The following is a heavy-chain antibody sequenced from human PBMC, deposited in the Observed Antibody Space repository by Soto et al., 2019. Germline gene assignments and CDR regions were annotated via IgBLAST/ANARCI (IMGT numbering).Heavy chain of an antibody. CDR3: ATDGSNGIDH. J-gene: IGHJ4*02. V-gene: IGHV3-7*01. CDR1: GFTFGDSW. Sequence: PGGSLRLSCTGTGFTFGDSWMSWVRRAPGKGLEYVANIKEDESEKYYLESVRGRFTVSRDNAKNSLYLQMNSLRVEDTAVYYCATDGSNGIDHWGQGTGVTVSS. CDR2: IKEDESEK. D-gene: IGHD2-8*01.